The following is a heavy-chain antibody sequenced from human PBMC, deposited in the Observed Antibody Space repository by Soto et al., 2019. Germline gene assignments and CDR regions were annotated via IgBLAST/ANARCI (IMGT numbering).Heavy chain of an antibody. V-gene: IGHV3-23*01. CDR3: AKGKGMNYYYGLDV. D-gene: IGHD3-10*01. Sequence: GGSLRLSCAASGFPSSTYALNWVRQAPGKGPEWLSTISESGHHTHYADSVKGRFTISRDNSKNTLNLQMNSLRAGDTAVYYCAKGKGMNYYYGLDVWGQGTTVTVSS. CDR1: GFPSSTYA. J-gene: IGHJ6*02. CDR2: ISESGHHT.